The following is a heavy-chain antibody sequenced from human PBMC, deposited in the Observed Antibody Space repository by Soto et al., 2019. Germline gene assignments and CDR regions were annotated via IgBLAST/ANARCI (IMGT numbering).Heavy chain of an antibody. CDR1: GFTVSSNY. J-gene: IGHJ4*02. CDR3: ARARSTAAGLFDY. Sequence: GESLKISCAASGFTVSSNYMTWVRQAPGKGLEWVSAIYSGGSTYYADSVKGRFTISRDNSKDTLYLQMNSLRAEDTAVYYCARARSTAAGLFDYWGLGTLVTVS. V-gene: IGHV3-53*01. CDR2: IYSGGST. D-gene: IGHD6-13*01.